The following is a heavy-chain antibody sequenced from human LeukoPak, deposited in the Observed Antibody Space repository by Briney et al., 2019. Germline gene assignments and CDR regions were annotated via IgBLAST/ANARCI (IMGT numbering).Heavy chain of an antibody. CDR3: ARERRKNSGSYGAFDI. D-gene: IGHD1-26*01. CDR1: GGSISSGSYY. Sequence: SETLSLTCTVFGGSISSGSYYWSWIRQPAGKGLEWIGRIYTSGSTNYNPSLKSRVTISVDTSKNQFSLKLSSVTAADTAVYYCARERRKNSGSYGAFDIWGQGTMVTVSS. CDR2: IYTSGST. J-gene: IGHJ3*02. V-gene: IGHV4-61*02.